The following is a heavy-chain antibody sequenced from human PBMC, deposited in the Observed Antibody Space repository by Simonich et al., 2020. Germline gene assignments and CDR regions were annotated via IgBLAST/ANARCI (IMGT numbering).Heavy chain of an antibody. Sequence: QVQLVQSGAEVKKPGASVQGSCKASGYTFTSYGISWVRQAPGQGLEWMGWISAYNGNTNHAQKPQGRVTMTTDTYTSTAYMELRSLRSDDTAVYYCARDQGGRAAAATDYWGQGTLVTVSS. V-gene: IGHV1-18*01. CDR3: ARDQGGRAAAATDY. CDR2: ISAYNGNT. D-gene: IGHD6-13*01. CDR1: GYTFTSYG. J-gene: IGHJ4*02.